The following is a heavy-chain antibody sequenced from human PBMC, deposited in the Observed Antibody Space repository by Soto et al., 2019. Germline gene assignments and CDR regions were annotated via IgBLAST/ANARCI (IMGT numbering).Heavy chain of an antibody. CDR3: ARVLFGRGNWFDP. J-gene: IGHJ5*02. Sequence: GASVKVSCKASGGTFSSYTISWVRQAPGQGLEWIGRIIPFLGITNYAQKFQGRVTITADKSTNTAYMELSSLRSEDTAVYYCARVLFGRGNWFDPWGQGTLVTVSS. V-gene: IGHV1-69*02. CDR1: GGTFSSYT. CDR2: IIPFLGIT. D-gene: IGHD3-3*01.